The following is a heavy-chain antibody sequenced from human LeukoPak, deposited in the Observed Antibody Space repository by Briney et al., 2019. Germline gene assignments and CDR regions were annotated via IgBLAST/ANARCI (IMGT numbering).Heavy chain of an antibody. J-gene: IGHJ4*02. CDR3: ARATGYCSGGSCYPNY. D-gene: IGHD2-15*01. CDR1: GGTFSSYA. CDR2: IIPIFGTA. V-gene: IGHV1-69*05. Sequence: ASVKVSCKASGGTFSSYAISWVRQAPGQGLEWMGGIIPIFGTANYAQKFQGRVTMSKNTSTSTAYMELSSLRSEDTAVYYCARATGYCSGGSCYPNYWGQGTLVTVSS.